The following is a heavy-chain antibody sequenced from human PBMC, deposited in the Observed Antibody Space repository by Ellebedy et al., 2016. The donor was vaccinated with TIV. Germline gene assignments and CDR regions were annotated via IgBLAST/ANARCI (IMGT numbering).Heavy chain of an antibody. CDR2: MSEYDGRT. Sequence: GESLKISCATSGFTFSAYVMAWVRQIPGKGLEWVSAMSEYDGRTFYADSVKGRFTISRDNSRDTLFLQKNSLRAEDTAVYYCARDYYGSGSYSSDWGQGTLVTVSS. V-gene: IGHV3-23*01. J-gene: IGHJ4*02. D-gene: IGHD3-10*01. CDR1: GFTFSAYV. CDR3: ARDYYGSGSYSSD.